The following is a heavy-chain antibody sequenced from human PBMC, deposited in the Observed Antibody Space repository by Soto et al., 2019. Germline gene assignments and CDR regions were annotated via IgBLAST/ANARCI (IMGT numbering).Heavy chain of an antibody. J-gene: IGHJ3*02. CDR1: GFTFSSYA. D-gene: IGHD3-10*01. CDR3: AKDLKTFMVLTYGDAFDI. V-gene: IGHV3-23*01. CDR2: ISGSGGST. Sequence: GGSLRLSCAASGFTFSSYAMSWVRQAPGKGLEWVSAISGSGGSTYYADSVKGRFTISRDNSKNTLYLQMNSLRAEDTAVYYCAKDLKTFMVLTYGDAFDIWGQGTMVTVSS.